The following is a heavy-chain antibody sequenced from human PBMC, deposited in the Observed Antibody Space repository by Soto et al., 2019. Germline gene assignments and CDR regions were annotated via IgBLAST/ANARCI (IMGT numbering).Heavy chain of an antibody. D-gene: IGHD6-13*01. CDR2: ISGSGGST. V-gene: IGHV3-23*01. Sequence: PGGSLRLSCAASGFTFSSYAMSWVRQAPGKGLEWVSAISGSGGSTYCADSVKGRFTISRDNSKNTLYLQMNSLRAEDTAVYYCAKDLVAAARYYYGMDVWGQGTTVTVSS. CDR3: AKDLVAAARYYYGMDV. J-gene: IGHJ6*02. CDR1: GFTFSSYA.